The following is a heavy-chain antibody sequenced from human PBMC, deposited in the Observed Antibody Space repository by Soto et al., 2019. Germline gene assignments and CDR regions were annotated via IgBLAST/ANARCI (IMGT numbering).Heavy chain of an antibody. J-gene: IGHJ4*02. CDR1: GYTFTSYA. CDR3: ATMERLFDY. D-gene: IGHD3-3*01. V-gene: IGHV1-3*01. Sequence: ASVKVSCKASGYTFTSYAMHWVRQAPGQRLEWMGWINAGNGNTKYSQKFQGRFTISRDNSKNTLYLQMNSLRAEDTAVYYCATMERLFDYWGQGTLVTVSS. CDR2: INAGNGNT.